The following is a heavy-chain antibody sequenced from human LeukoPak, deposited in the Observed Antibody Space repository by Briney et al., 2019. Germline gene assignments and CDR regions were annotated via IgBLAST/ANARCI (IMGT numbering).Heavy chain of an antibody. J-gene: IGHJ4*02. Sequence: GGSLRLSCAASGFTFSSYSMNWVRQAPGKGLEWVAVISYDGSNKYYADSVKGRFTISRDNSKNTLYLQMNSLRAEDTAVYYCARDGGGKLELQFLSVDYWGQGTLATVSS. CDR1: GFTFSSYS. CDR2: ISYDGSNK. CDR3: ARDGGGKLELQFLSVDY. D-gene: IGHD1-7*01. V-gene: IGHV3-30*03.